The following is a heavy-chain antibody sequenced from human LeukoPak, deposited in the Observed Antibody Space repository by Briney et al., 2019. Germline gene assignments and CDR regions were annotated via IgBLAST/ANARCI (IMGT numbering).Heavy chain of an antibody. CDR2: IIYDANTT. CDR3: ARDNYGAKDY. J-gene: IGHJ4*02. V-gene: IGHV3-74*01. Sequence: GRSLRLSCAASGFTFSTSRMHWVRQAPGQGLVWVSRIIYDANTTNYADSVKGRFTISRDDSKNTLDLQMNSLRAEDTAVYYCARDNYGAKDYWGQGTLVSVSS. D-gene: IGHD4-17*01. CDR1: GFTFSTSR.